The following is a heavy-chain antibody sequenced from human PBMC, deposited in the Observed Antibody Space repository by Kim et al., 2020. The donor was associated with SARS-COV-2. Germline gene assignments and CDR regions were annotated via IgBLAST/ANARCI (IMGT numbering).Heavy chain of an antibody. CDR3: ARVPIYDFWSGYYRAPFDY. Sequence: SETLSLTCAVYGGSFSGYYWSWIRQPPGKGLEWIGEINHSGSTNYNPSLKSRVTISVDTSKNQFSLKLSSVTAADTAVYYCARVPIYDFWSGYYRAPFDYWGQGTLVTVSS. CDR1: GGSFSGYY. CDR2: INHSGST. J-gene: IGHJ4*02. D-gene: IGHD3-3*01. V-gene: IGHV4-34*01.